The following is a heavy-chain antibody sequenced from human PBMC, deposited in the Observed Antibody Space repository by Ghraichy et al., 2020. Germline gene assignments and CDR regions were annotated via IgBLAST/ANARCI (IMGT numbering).Heavy chain of an antibody. J-gene: IGHJ6*03. CDR3: ARAHPNDILTGYYPAYYYYYYMDV. Sequence: SVKVSCKASGGTFSSYAISWVRQAPGQGLEWMGGIIPIFGTANYAQKFQGRVTITADESTSTAYMELSSLRSEDTAVYYCARAHPNDILTGYYPAYYYYYYMDVWGKGTTVTVSS. CDR2: IIPIFGTA. D-gene: IGHD3-9*01. V-gene: IGHV1-69*13. CDR1: GGTFSSYA.